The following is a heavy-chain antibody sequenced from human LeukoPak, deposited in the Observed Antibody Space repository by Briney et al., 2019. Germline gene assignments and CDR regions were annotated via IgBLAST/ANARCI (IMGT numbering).Heavy chain of an antibody. CDR1: GYSFTSSW. V-gene: IGHV5-51*01. CDR3: ARPVEMATISDAFDI. CDR2: IYPGASGT. J-gene: IGHJ3*02. D-gene: IGHD5-24*01. Sequence: GESLKISCKGSGYSFTSSWIGWVRQMPGKGLEWMGIIYPGASGTRYSPSFQGQVNISADKSISTAYLQWSSLKASDTAMYYCARPVEMATISDAFDIWGQGTMVTVSS.